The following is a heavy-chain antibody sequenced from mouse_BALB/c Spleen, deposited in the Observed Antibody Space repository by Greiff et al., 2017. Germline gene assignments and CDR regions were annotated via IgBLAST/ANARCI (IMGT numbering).Heavy chain of an antibody. V-gene: IGHV5-12-2*01. CDR2: ISNGGGST. Sequence: EVKVVESGGGLVQPGGSLKLSCAASGFTFSSYTMSWVRQTPEKRLEWVAYISNGGGSTYYPDTVKGRFTISRDNAKNTLYLQMSSLKSEDTAMYYCARHFYGNYGGFFDYWGQGTTLTVSS. CDR3: ARHFYGNYGGFFDY. D-gene: IGHD2-1*01. J-gene: IGHJ2*01. CDR1: GFTFSSYT.